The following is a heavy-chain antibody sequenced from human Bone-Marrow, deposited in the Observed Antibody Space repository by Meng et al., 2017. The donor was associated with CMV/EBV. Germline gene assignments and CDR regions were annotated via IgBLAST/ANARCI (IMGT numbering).Heavy chain of an antibody. Sequence: LKISCAASGFTFSSYDMHWVRQATGKGLEWVSGISWNSGSIGYADSVKGRFTISRDNAKNSLYLQMNSLRAEDTAVYYCARESPRWGYYYGMDVWGQGTTVTVSS. CDR3: ARESPRWGYYYGMDV. D-gene: IGHD3-16*01. V-gene: IGHV3-9*01. CDR2: ISWNSGSI. CDR1: GFTFSSYD. J-gene: IGHJ6*02.